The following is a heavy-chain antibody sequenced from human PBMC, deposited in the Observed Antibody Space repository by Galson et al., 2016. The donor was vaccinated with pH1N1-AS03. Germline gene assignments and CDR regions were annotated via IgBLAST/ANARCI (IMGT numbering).Heavy chain of an antibody. CDR2: TSYDGTFK. J-gene: IGHJ4*02. D-gene: IGHD3-16*01. V-gene: IGHV3-30*04. Sequence: SLRLSCAASGFTLNDYSVHWVRQAPGKGLEWVAVTSYDGTFKYYADSVKGRFTISRDNSKNTLYLQMNSLRPDDTAVYFCARGARRAYFPSFAYGGQGTLVTVSS. CDR3: ARGARRAYFPSFAY. CDR1: GFTLNDYS.